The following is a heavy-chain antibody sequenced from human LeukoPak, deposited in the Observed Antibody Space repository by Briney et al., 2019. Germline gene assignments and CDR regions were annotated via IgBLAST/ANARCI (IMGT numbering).Heavy chain of an antibody. CDR2: ISSSSSYI. D-gene: IGHD3-10*01. CDR3: ARDRFGELLGLFDY. J-gene: IGHJ4*02. Sequence: MSGGSLRLSCAASGFTFSSYSMNWVRQAPGKGLEWVSSISSSSSYIYYADSVKGRFTISRDNAKNSLYLQMNSLRAEDKAVYYCARDRFGELLGLFDYWGQGTLVTVSS. V-gene: IGHV3-21*01. CDR1: GFTFSSYS.